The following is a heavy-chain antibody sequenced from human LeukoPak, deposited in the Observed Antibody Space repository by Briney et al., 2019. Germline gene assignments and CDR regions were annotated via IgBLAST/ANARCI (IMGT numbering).Heavy chain of an antibody. CDR3: ARDAPYDYVWGSYRPMDY. J-gene: IGHJ4*02. CDR2: IYPGDSDT. CDR1: GYSFTSYW. Sequence: GESLKISCKGSGYSFTSYWIGWVRQMPGKGLEWMGIIYPGDSDTRYSPSFQGQVTISADKSTSTAYLQWSSLKASDTAMYYCARDAPYDYVWGSYRPMDYWGQGTLVTVSS. V-gene: IGHV5-51*01. D-gene: IGHD3-16*02.